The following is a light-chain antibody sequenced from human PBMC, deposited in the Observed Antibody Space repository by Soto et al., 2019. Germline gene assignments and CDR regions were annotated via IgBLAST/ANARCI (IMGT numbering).Light chain of an antibody. CDR2: EVS. J-gene: IGLJ1*01. CDR1: SSDVGGYNY. CDR3: SSYTSSRAYV. V-gene: IGLV2-14*01. Sequence: QSALTQPASVSGSPGQSITISCTGTSSDVGGYNYVSWYQQQSGKAPKLMIHEVSNRPSGVSNRFSGSKSGNTASLTISGLHAQDEAYYYCSSYTSSRAYVFGLGTKVTVL.